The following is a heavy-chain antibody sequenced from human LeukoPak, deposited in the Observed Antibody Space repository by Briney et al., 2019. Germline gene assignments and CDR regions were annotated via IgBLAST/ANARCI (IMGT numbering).Heavy chain of an antibody. CDR2: INPDSGGT. Sequence: ASVKVSCKASGYTFTGYYMHWVRQAPGQGLEWMGRINPDSGGTNYAQNFQGRVTMTRDTSINTAYMELTRLTSDDTAVYYCARPYSSGRSENWFGRWGQGTLVTVSS. V-gene: IGHV1-2*06. CDR3: ARPYSSGRSENWFGR. J-gene: IGHJ5*02. CDR1: GYTFTGYY. D-gene: IGHD6-19*01.